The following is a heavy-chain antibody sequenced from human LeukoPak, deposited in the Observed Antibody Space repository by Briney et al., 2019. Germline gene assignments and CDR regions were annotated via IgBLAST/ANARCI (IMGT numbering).Heavy chain of an antibody. Sequence: SGGSLRLSCAASGFTVSSNYMTWVRQAPGQGLEWVSSIYTSGTTYCADSVKGRFTISRDNSKNTLYLQMNSLRDDDTAVYYCARARPIDYWGQGTLVTVSS. CDR1: GFTVSSNY. CDR2: IYTSGTT. CDR3: ARARPIDY. J-gene: IGHJ4*02. V-gene: IGHV3-66*01.